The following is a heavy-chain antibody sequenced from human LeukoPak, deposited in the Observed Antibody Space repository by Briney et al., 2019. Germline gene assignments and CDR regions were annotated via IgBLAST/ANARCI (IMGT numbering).Heavy chain of an antibody. J-gene: IGHJ6*02. D-gene: IGHD3-22*01. V-gene: IGHV1-2*02. Sequence: ASVKVSCKASGYTFTSYDINWVRQATGQGLEWMGWIDPNSGATNYAQRFQGRVTMTRETSISTVFMELSRLRSDDTAVYYCARAQMYYYDSSGYYPYYYYYGMDVWGQGTTVTVSS. CDR3: ARAQMYYYDSSGYYPYYYYYGMDV. CDR2: IDPNSGAT. CDR1: GYTFTSYD.